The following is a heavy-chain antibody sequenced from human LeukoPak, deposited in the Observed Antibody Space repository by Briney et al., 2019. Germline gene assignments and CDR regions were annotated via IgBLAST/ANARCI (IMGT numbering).Heavy chain of an antibody. V-gene: IGHV4-39*01. Sequence: SETLSLTCTVSGDSLRSTNDYWGWIRQPPGKGLEWIGNVYYIGNTYYTPSLKSRVTISVDTSKNQFSLKLPSVTAADTAVYYCARSYSSVFYYYMDVWGKGTTVTVSS. J-gene: IGHJ6*03. CDR1: GDSLRSTNDY. CDR3: ARSYSSVFYYYMDV. D-gene: IGHD6-19*01. CDR2: VYYIGNT.